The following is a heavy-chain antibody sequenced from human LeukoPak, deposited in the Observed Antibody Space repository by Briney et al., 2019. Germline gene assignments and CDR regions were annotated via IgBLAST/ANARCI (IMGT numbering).Heavy chain of an antibody. CDR1: GYTFTSYG. CDR3: ARVGRGHYYDSSGPEGYYFDY. Sequence: ASVKVSCKASGYTFTSYGISWVRQAPGQGLEWMGWISAYNGNTNYAQKLQGRVTMTTDTSTSTAYMELRSLRSDDTAVYYCARVGRGHYYDSSGPEGYYFDYWGQGTLVTVSS. CDR2: ISAYNGNT. D-gene: IGHD3-22*01. J-gene: IGHJ4*02. V-gene: IGHV1-18*01.